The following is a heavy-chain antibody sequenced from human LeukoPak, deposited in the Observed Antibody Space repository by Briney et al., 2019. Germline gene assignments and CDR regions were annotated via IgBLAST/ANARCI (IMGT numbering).Heavy chain of an antibody. J-gene: IGHJ4*02. D-gene: IGHD3-22*01. CDR1: GYTFTSYG. CDR2: ISAYNGNT. Sequence: APVKVSCKASGYTFTSYGISWVRQAPGQGLEWMGWISAYNGNTNYAQKLQGRVTMTTDTSTSTAYMELRSLRSDDTAVYYCARDSTPNYYDSSGYPSDYWGQGTLVTVSS. V-gene: IGHV1-18*01. CDR3: ARDSTPNYYDSSGYPSDY.